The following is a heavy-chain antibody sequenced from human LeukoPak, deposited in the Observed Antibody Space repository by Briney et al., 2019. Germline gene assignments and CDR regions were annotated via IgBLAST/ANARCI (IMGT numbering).Heavy chain of an antibody. D-gene: IGHD1-20*01. J-gene: IGHJ4*02. V-gene: IGHV4-31*03. CDR3: ARLRMGNWNVRTY. CDR2: IYYSGST. CDR1: GGSISSGGYY. Sequence: NPSETLSLTCTVSGGSISSGGYYWRWIRQHPGKGLQWIGYIYYSGSTNYNPSLKSRVTISVDTSKNQFSLKLSSVTAADTAVYYCARLRMGNWNVRTYWGQGTLVTVSS.